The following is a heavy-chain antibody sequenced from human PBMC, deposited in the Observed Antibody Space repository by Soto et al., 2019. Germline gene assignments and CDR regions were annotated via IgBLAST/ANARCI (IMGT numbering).Heavy chain of an antibody. J-gene: IGHJ5*02. V-gene: IGHV1-8*01. D-gene: IGHD2-2*01. CDR3: ARGPIVVVPGAVWFDP. CDR2: MNPNNGNT. Sequence: QVQLVQSGAEVKKPGASVKVSCKASGYTFTSYDINWVRQATGQGLEWMGWMNPNNGNTGYAQNFQGRVTMTRNPSISTAYMELSSLRSEDTAVYYCARGPIVVVPGAVWFDPWGQGTLVIVSS. CDR1: GYTFTSYD.